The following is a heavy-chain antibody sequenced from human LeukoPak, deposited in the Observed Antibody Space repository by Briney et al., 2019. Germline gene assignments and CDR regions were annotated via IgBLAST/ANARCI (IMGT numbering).Heavy chain of an antibody. CDR2: ISYDGSNK. V-gene: IGHV3-30*18. CDR1: GFTFSSYG. D-gene: IGHD4-11*01. Sequence: PGRSLRLSCAASGFTFSSYGMHWVRQAPGKGLEWVAVISYDGSNKYYADSVKGRFTISRDNSKNTLYLQMNSLRAEDTAVYYCAKAGGLHGNWFDPWGQGTLVTVSS. CDR3: AKAGGLHGNWFDP. J-gene: IGHJ5*02.